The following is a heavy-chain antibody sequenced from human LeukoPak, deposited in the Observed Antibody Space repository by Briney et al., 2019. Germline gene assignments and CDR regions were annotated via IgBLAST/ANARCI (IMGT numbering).Heavy chain of an antibody. J-gene: IGHJ2*01. CDR2: ISGNGRNT. V-gene: IGHV3-23*01. CDR3: ARGRGVYGYWYFDL. CDR1: GFIFSSYV. Sequence: GGSLRLSCAASGFIFSSYVMSWVRQAPGKGLEWVSTISGNGRNTYYADSVKGRFTISRDNSKITLYLEMNSLRAEDTAVYYCARGRGVYGYWYFDLWGRGTLVTVSS. D-gene: IGHD2-15*01.